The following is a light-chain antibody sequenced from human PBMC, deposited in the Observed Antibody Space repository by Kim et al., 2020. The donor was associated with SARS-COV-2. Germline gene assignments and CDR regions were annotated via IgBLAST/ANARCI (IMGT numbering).Light chain of an antibody. CDR3: RQYGSSPLT. J-gene: IGKJ4*01. Sequence: EIVLTQSPGTLSLSPGERATLSCRPSQSVSRYLAWYQQKPGQAPRLLIYSISTRATGIPDRFTGSGSGTDFTLTISRLEPEDFAMYYCRQYGSSPLTYGEGTKMDIK. CDR1: QSVSRY. CDR2: SIS. V-gene: IGKV3-20*01.